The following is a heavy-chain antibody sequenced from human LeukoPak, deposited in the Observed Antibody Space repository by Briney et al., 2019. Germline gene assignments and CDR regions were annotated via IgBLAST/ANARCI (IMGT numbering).Heavy chain of an antibody. CDR2: ISGSGGST. J-gene: IGHJ4*02. CDR3: AKDRRSTAMVMLLWDY. CDR1: GFTFSSYA. Sequence: PGGSLRLSCAASGFTFSSYAMSWVRQAPGKGLEWVSAISGSGGSTYYADSVKGRFTISRDNSKNTLYLQMNSLRAEDTAAYYCAKDRRSTAMVMLLWDYWGQGTLVTVSS. V-gene: IGHV3-23*01. D-gene: IGHD5-18*01.